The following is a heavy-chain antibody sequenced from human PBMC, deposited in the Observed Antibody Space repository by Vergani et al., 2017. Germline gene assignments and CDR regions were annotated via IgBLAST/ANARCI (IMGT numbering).Heavy chain of an antibody. CDR3: ARNYSSSSDYYYYMDI. V-gene: IGHV1-69*04. D-gene: IGHD6-6*01. CDR1: GGTFSSYA. Sequence: QVQLVQSGAEVKKPGSSVKVSCKASGGTFSSYAISWVRQAPGQGLEWMGRIIPILGIANYAPKFQGRVTITADKSTSTAYMELSSLRSEDTAVYYCARNYSSSSDYYYYMDIWGKGTTVTVSS. CDR2: IIPILGIA. J-gene: IGHJ6*03.